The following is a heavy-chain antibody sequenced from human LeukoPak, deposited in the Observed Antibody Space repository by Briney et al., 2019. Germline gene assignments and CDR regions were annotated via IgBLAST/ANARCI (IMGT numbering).Heavy chain of an antibody. CDR2: ISSSSSYI. CDR1: GFTFSSYS. Sequence: GGSLRLSCAASGFTFSSYSMNWVRQAPGKGLEWVSSISSSSSYIYYADSVKGRFTISRDNSKNTLYLQMNSLRAEDTAVYYCARVVPDYYYGMDVWGQGTTVTVSS. CDR3: ARVVPDYYYGMDV. V-gene: IGHV3-21*01. J-gene: IGHJ6*02.